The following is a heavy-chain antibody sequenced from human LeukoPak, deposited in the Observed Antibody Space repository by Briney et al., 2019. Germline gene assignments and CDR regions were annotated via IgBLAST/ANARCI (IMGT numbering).Heavy chain of an antibody. D-gene: IGHD2-15*01. V-gene: IGHV3-7*01. CDR3: AKRSWVVDF. CDR1: GFTFSSYW. J-gene: IGHJ4*02. CDR2: IKQDGSEK. Sequence: GGSLRLSCAASGFTFSSYWMSWVRQAPGKGLEWVANIKQDGSEKYYVDSVKGRFTISRDNSKNTLYLQINSLRTADTAVYFWAKRSWVVDFWGQGTLVTVSS.